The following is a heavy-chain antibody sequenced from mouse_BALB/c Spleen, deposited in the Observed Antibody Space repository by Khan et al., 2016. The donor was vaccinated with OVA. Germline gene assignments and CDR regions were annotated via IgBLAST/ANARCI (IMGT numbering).Heavy chain of an antibody. CDR3: AREDGNYGAFAY. D-gene: IGHD2-1*01. J-gene: IGHJ3*01. Sequence: QVQLQQSGPELVRPGVSVKISCKGSGYTFTDYALHWVKHSHAKSLEWIGIISTYSGNSNYNQRFKGKATMTVGKSSSTAYMERARLTSEDSAIYYCAREDGNYGAFAYWGQGTLVTVSA. V-gene: IGHV1S137*01. CDR1: GYTFTDYA. CDR2: ISTYSGNS.